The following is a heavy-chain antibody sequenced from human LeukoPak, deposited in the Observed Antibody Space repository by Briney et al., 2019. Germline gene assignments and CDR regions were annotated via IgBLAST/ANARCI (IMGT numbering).Heavy chain of an antibody. D-gene: IGHD3-10*01. CDR3: ARGGQGSGSWSFDY. V-gene: IGHV4-4*07. J-gene: IGHJ4*02. CDR1: GGSISSYY. Sequence: PSETLSLTCTVSGGSISSYYWSWIRQPAGKGLEWIGRIYTSGSTNYNPSLKSRVTMSVDTSKNQFSLRLSSVTAADTAVYYCARGGQGSGSWSFDYWGQGTLVTVSS. CDR2: IYTSGST.